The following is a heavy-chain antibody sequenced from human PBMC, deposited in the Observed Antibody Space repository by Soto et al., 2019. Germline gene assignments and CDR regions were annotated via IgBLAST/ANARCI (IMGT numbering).Heavy chain of an antibody. D-gene: IGHD3-16*02. Sequence: LSLTFGVSGVFIASDAYYWGWIRHHPGKGLEWIGYVSHRGNTYYNPSLKSRLTISLDTTKNQFYLHLTSVTAADTAVYYCARYRFTATWSKFDYWGQGTQVTVSS. CDR3: ARYRFTATWSKFDY. V-gene: IGHV4-31*11. CDR1: GVFIASDAYY. J-gene: IGHJ4*02. CDR2: VSHRGNT.